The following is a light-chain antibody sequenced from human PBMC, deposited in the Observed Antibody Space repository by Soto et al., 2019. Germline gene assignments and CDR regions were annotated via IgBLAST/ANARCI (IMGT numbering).Light chain of an antibody. CDR2: ATD. CDR3: QQYNNWLYT. J-gene: IGKJ2*01. CDR1: QTITNY. Sequence: DIQMTQSPSSLSASVGDRVTITCRASQTITNYLNWYQQQSGKAPKLLIYATDTLQSGVPSRFSGSGSGTDYTLTISSLQPEDFAVYYCQQYNNWLYTFGQGTKLEIK. V-gene: IGKV1-39*01.